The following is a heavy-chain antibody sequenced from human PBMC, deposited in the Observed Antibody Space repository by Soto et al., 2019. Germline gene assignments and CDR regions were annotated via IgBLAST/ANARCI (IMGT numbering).Heavy chain of an antibody. D-gene: IGHD6-6*01. V-gene: IGHV1-69*13. J-gene: IGHJ5*02. CDR2: IIPLFGTT. CDR3: ARAAIHGGSSYSWFYP. Sequence: SVKVSCKTSGGTFSRHAINWVRQAPGQGLEWMGGIIPLFGTTNYAQKFKGRVTISADESTRTAYMELSSLTSEDAAVYYCARAAIHGGSSYSWFYPWGQHTVVTVSA. CDR1: GGTFSRHA.